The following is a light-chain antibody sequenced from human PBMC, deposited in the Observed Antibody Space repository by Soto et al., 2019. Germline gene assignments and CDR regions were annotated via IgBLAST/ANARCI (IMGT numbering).Light chain of an antibody. J-gene: IGLJ1*01. V-gene: IGLV1-44*01. CDR2: TNN. CDR3: ATSDDSMKGG. CDR1: TSNIGRHS. Sequence: QPVLTQPPSASGTPGQRATISCSGSTSNIGRHSVNWFQHLPGTAPKLLINTNNQRADGVPDRFSGYQSGTSASLVISGPQSDDEAGYDCATSDDSMKGGLGTGAKVT.